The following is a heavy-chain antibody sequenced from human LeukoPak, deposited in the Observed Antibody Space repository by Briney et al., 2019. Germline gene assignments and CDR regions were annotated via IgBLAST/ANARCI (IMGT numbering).Heavy chain of an antibody. CDR3: VRDNDFWSGYYSPTRGYFDY. D-gene: IGHD3-3*01. CDR1: GFTFSSHG. V-gene: IGHV3-30*02. CDR2: IRYDGSNE. J-gene: IGHJ4*02. Sequence: PGGSLRLSCAASGFTFSSHGMHWVRQAPGKGLEWVSFIRYDGSNEYYGDSVKGRFTISRDNSKNTLYMQMNSLRGEDTAVYYCVRDNDFWSGYYSPTRGYFDYWGLGTLVTVSS.